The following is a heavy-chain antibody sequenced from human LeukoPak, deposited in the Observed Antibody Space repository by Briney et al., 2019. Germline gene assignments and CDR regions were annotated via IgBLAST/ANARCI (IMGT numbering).Heavy chain of an antibody. J-gene: IGHJ4*02. CDR3: ARDQSDILTPLDY. V-gene: IGHV3-23*01. CDR2: ISGSGGIT. D-gene: IGHD3-9*01. CDR1: AFTFSSYP. Sequence: GGSLRLSCAASAFTFSSYPMHWVRQAPGTGLEWVSSISGSGGITYYADSVKGRFTISRDNSKNTLYLQMNSLRAEDSAVYYCARDQSDILTPLDYWGQGTLVTVSS.